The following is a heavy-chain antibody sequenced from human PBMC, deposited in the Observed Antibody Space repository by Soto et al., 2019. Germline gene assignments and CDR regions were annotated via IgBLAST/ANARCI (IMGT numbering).Heavy chain of an antibody. CDR1: GGMFSDYT. J-gene: IGHJ5*02. D-gene: IGHD3-3*01. CDR2: IIPIFGGP. CDR3: GKKGGGASIDFWRANWFDP. V-gene: IGHV1-69*06. Sequence: QVQLVQSGAVVKKPGSSVTVSCKASGGMFSDYTISWVRQAPGQGLEWMGGIIPIFGGPHYAQKFQGRVMITAAKPTSAVYLELGDVQSEDTAVYYCGKKGGGASIDFWRANWFDPWGQGTTVAVSS.